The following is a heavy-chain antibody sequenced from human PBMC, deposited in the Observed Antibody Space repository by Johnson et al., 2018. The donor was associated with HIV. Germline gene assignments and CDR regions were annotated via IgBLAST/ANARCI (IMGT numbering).Heavy chain of an antibody. J-gene: IGHJ3*02. V-gene: IGHV3-23*04. CDR2: VSATGDST. Sequence: VQLVESGGGVVQPGGSLRLSCAASGFTFRSYAMGWVRQAPGEGLEWVSVVSATGDSTYYADSVKGRFTISRDNSKNTLYVQMTSLGAEDTAIYHCARATSASGTDNDAFDIWGQGTVVTVSS. CDR3: ARATSASGTDNDAFDI. D-gene: IGHD6-13*01. CDR1: GFTFRSYA.